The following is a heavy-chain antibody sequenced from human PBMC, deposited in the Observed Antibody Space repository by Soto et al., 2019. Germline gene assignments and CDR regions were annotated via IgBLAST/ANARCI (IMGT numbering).Heavy chain of an antibody. CDR1: GFTFSSYA. Sequence: GGSLRLSCAASGFTFSSYAMSWVRQAPGKGLEWVSAISGSGGSTYYADSVKGRFTISRDNSKNTLYQQMNSLRAEDTAVYYCAKDEREDIAVAGLPEAHAFDIWGQGTMVTVSS. CDR3: AKDEREDIAVAGLPEAHAFDI. D-gene: IGHD6-19*01. V-gene: IGHV3-23*01. CDR2: ISGSGGST. J-gene: IGHJ3*02.